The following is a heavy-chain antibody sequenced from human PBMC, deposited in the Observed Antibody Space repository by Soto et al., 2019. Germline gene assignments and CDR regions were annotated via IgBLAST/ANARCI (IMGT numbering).Heavy chain of an antibody. V-gene: IGHV4-30-4*01. D-gene: IGHD3-3*01. CDR2: IYYSGST. CDR1: GGFISSGDYY. J-gene: IGHJ6*02. Sequence: QVQLQESGPGLVKPSQTLSLTCTVSGGFISSGDYYWSWIRQPPGKGLEWIGYIYYSGSTYYNPSLRSRVTISVDTPKNQFPLKLSSVTAADTAVYYCARATATHPEIRITIFGGPRPYYYGMDVWGQGTTVTVSS. CDR3: ARATATHPEIRITIFGGPRPYYYGMDV.